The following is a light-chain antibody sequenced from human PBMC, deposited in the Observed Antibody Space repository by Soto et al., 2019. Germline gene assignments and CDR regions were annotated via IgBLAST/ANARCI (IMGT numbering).Light chain of an antibody. CDR1: QSLRSN. CDR2: GAS. J-gene: IGKJ1*01. CDR3: QQYCYWPRT. V-gene: IGKV3-15*01. Sequence: EIVMTQSPPTLSASPGERATLACRASQSLRSNLTWYQHKPGQAPRLLIYGASTMANGIPARFSGSGSGTDFTLTISGLQSEDSAVYYCQQYCYWPRTFGQGTKVEI.